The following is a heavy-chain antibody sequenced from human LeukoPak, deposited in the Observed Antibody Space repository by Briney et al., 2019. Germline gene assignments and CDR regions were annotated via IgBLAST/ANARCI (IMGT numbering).Heavy chain of an antibody. J-gene: IGHJ4*02. CDR3: AKDQGTVTTYFDY. D-gene: IGHD4-11*01. Sequence: GGSLRLSCAASGFTFSSYAMSWVRQAPGRGLEWVSAVSGGGGTTYHADSVKDRFTISRDNSKNTLYLQMNSLRAEDTAVYYCAKDQGTVTTYFDYWGQGTLVTVSS. V-gene: IGHV3-23*01. CDR1: GFTFSSYA. CDR2: VSGGGGTT.